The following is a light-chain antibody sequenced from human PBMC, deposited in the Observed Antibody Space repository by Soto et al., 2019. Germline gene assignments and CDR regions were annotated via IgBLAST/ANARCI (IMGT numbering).Light chain of an antibody. V-gene: IGLV2-11*01. CDR3: CSYIGSYSWV. J-gene: IGLJ3*02. Sequence: QSALTQSRSVSGSPGQSVTISCTGTSSDVGNYVYVSWYQQYPGQAPKLILYDVAKRPSGVPDRFSGSKSGNTASLTISGLQVADEADYYCCSYIGSYSWVFGGGTKLTVL. CDR2: DVA. CDR1: SSDVGNYVY.